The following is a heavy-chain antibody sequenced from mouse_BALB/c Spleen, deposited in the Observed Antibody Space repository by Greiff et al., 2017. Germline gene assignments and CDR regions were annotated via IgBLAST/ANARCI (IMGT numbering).Heavy chain of an antibody. J-gene: IGHJ3*01. CDR3: AREGIRTWFAY. CDR1: GYTFTSYY. CDR2: IYPGNVNT. Sequence: VQLQQSGPELVKPGASVRISCKASGYTFTSYYIHWVKQRPGQGLEWIGWIYPGNVNTKYNEKFKGKATLTADKSSSTAYMQLSSLTSEDSAVYFCAREGIRTWFAYWGQGTLVTVSA. V-gene: IGHV1S56*01.